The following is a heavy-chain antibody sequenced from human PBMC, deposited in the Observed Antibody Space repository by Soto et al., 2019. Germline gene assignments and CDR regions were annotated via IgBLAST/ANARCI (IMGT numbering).Heavy chain of an antibody. D-gene: IGHD3-10*01. Sequence: QVQLVESGGGVVQPGRSLRLSCAASGFPFTSYGMHWVREGPDKGLEWVAIISYDGSDKYYAYSVKGRFTISRDNSKNTLYLQMNSLIPDDTALYYCVGGQYYFDYRGQGTLVIVSS. CDR3: VGGQYYFDY. CDR1: GFPFTSYG. CDR2: ISYDGSDK. V-gene: IGHV3-30*03. J-gene: IGHJ4*02.